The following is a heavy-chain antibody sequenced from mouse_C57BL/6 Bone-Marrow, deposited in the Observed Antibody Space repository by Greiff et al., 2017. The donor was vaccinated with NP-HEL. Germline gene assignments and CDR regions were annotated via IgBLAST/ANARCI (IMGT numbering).Heavy chain of an antibody. D-gene: IGHD1-1*01. Sequence: EVQLVESGEGLVKPGGSLKLSCAASGFTFSSYAMSWVRQTPEKRLEWVAYISSGGDYIYYADTVKGRFTISRDNARNTLYLQMSSLTSEDTAMYYCTRATYYGSNYAMDYWGQGTSVTVSS. CDR1: GFTFSSYA. CDR2: ISSGGDYI. CDR3: TRATYYGSNYAMDY. J-gene: IGHJ4*01. V-gene: IGHV5-9-1*02.